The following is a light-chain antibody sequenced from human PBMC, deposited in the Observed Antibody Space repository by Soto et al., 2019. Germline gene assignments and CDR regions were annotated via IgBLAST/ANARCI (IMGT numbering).Light chain of an antibody. CDR2: RNN. CDR3: AAWDDSLSGLV. J-gene: IGLJ2*01. V-gene: IGLV1-47*01. CDR1: SSNIGSNY. Sequence: QSVLTQPPSASGTPGQRVTISCSGSSSNIGSNYVYWYQQLPGTAPKLLIYRNNQRPSGVPDRFSGSKSGTSASLAISGLRSEDEADYYCAAWDDSLSGLVSGGGTKLTVL.